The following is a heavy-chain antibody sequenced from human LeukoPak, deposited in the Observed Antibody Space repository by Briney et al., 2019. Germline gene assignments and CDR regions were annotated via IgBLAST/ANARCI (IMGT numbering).Heavy chain of an antibody. CDR2: FGLEDGET. CDR1: GYTLTELS. J-gene: IGHJ4*02. D-gene: IGHD5-12*01. V-gene: IGHV1-24*01. CDR3: ATPSRRGGYAGFRFDY. Sequence: ASVKVSCKVSGYTLTELSMHWVRQAPGKGLEWMGGFGLEDGETIYAQKFQGRVTMTEDTSTDTAYMELSSLRSEDTAVYYCATPSRRGGYAGFRFDYWGQGTLVTVSS.